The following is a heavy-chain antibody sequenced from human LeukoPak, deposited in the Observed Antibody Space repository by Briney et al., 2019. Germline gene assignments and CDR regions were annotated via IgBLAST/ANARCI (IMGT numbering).Heavy chain of an antibody. V-gene: IGHV1-69*13. CDR1: GGTFSSYA. CDR3: ASVDLSIVVVPAAKFYYYVDV. CDR2: IIPIFGTA. Sequence: SVKVSCKASGGTFSSYAISWVRQAPGQGLEWMGGIIPIFGTANYAQKFQGRVTITADESTSTAYMELSSLRSEDTAVYYCASVDLSIVVVPAAKFYYYVDVWGKGTTVTVSS. J-gene: IGHJ6*03. D-gene: IGHD2-2*01.